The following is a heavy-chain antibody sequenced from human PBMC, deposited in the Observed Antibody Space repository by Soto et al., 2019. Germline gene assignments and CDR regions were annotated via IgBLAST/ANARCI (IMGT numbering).Heavy chain of an antibody. V-gene: IGHV1-18*01. CDR3: ARAGDALDF. CDR2: ISAYNGDT. Sequence: GASLKVCCKASDDIFTSYGISWVRQAPGQGLEWVGWISAYNGDTNYAQRFQGRVTVTTDTSTSTAYMELRSLRSDDTAVYYCARAGDALDFWGQGTMVTVS. J-gene: IGHJ3*01. CDR1: DDIFTSYG. D-gene: IGHD7-27*01.